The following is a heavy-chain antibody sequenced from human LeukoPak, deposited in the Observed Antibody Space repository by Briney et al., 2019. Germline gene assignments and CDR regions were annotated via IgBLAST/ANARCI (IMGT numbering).Heavy chain of an antibody. Sequence: SQTLSLTCTVSGGSVNSGGYYWTWIRQHPGKGLEWLGYIYYSGRTYYNPSLKSRITISLDTSKNQFSLNLTSVSAADTAFYFCARSSDYGDYDWGQGSLITVSS. CDR3: ARSSDYGDYD. CDR1: GGSVNSGGYY. D-gene: IGHD4-17*01. J-gene: IGHJ4*02. V-gene: IGHV4-31*03. CDR2: IYYSGRT.